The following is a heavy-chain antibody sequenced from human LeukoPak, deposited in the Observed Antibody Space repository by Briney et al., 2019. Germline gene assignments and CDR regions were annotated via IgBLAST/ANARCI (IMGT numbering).Heavy chain of an antibody. Sequence: ASVKVSCKVSGYTLTELSMHWVRQAPGQGLEWMGWINPNSGGTNYAQKFQGRVTMTRDTSISTAYMELSRLRSDDTAVYYCARIGPDWFLDYWGQGTLVTVSS. CDR1: GYTLTELS. J-gene: IGHJ4*02. CDR2: INPNSGGT. D-gene: IGHD3-9*01. CDR3: ARIGPDWFLDY. V-gene: IGHV1-2*02.